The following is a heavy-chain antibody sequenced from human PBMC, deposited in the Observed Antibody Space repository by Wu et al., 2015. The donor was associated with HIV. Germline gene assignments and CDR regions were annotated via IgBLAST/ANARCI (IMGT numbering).Heavy chain of an antibody. D-gene: IGHD1-1*01. CDR1: GYIFTSYG. J-gene: IGHJ4*02. CDR3: ARGEGWNDF. V-gene: IGHV1-18*01. CDR2: ISAYNGNT. Sequence: QVQLVQSGVEVKKPGASVKVSCKASGYIFTSYGISWVRDVPGQGLDWMGWISAYNGNTNYAEKFTGRLTMTSDTSTNTVYMELRRLRFDDTAIYYCARGEGWNDFWGQGPWSPSPQ.